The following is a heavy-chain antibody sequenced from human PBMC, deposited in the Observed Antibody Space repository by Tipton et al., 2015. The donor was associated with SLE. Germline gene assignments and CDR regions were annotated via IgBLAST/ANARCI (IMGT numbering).Heavy chain of an antibody. CDR2: VYSGGTT. D-gene: IGHD3-22*01. V-gene: IGHV4-31*02. CDR3: ARYYYDSTGDCLFDS. J-gene: IGHJ4*02. Sequence: LRLSCAASGFTFSDYYMSWIRQHPGKGLEWIGYVYSGGTTYYNPSLKGRLTISLDTPEKQFSLKLSSVTSADTAVYYCARYYYDSTGDCLFDSWGQGTLVTVSS. CDR1: GFTFSDYY.